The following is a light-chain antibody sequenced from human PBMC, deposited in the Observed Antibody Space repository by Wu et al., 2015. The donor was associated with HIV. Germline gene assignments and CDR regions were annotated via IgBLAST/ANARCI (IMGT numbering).Light chain of an antibody. CDR3: QQLNSYPLT. J-gene: IGKJ4*01. CDR1: QGISHF. CDR2: AAS. Sequence: DIQLTQSPSFLSASVGDRVTITCRASQGISHFLGWYQQKPGEAPKLLIYAASTLQSGVPSRFSGSGSGTEFTLTISSLQPDDFATYYCQQLNSYPLTLGGGTKVEIK. V-gene: IGKV1-9*01.